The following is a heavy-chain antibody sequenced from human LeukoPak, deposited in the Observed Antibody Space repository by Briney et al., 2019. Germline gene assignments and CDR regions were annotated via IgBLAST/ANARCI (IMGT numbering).Heavy chain of an antibody. CDR1: GYTFTSYD. D-gene: IGHD3-22*01. V-gene: IGHV1-8*03. CDR3: ARGMKYYYDSSGYSILLSYMDV. J-gene: IGHJ6*03. Sequence: ASVKVSCKTSGYTFTSYDINWVRQATGQGLEWMGWMNPNSGNSGYAQKFQGRVTITKSSSIRTAYMELSSLRSEDTAVYYCARGMKYYYDSSGYSILLSYMDVWGKGTTVTVSS. CDR2: MNPNSGNS.